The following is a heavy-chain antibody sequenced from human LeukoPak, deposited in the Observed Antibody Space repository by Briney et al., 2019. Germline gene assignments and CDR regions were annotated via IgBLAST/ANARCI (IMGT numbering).Heavy chain of an antibody. J-gene: IGHJ6*04. V-gene: IGHV3-7*01. Sequence: PGGSLRLSCTASGFTFSTSWMSWVRQAPGKGLEWVANIKQDGSEKYYVDSVKGRFAISRDNAKDSLYLQMNSLRGEDTAVYYCAELGITMIGGVWGKGTTVTISS. CDR1: GFTFSTSW. CDR3: AELGITMIGGV. CDR2: IKQDGSEK. D-gene: IGHD3-10*02.